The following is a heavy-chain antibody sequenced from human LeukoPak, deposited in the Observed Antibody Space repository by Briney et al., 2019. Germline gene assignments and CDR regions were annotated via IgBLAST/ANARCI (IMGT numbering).Heavy chain of an antibody. J-gene: IGHJ3*02. V-gene: IGHV1-69*01. CDR3: ASALDCSSTSCSGRVAFDI. Sequence: ASVKVSCTASGGTFSSYAISWVRQAPGHGLEWMGGIIPIFGTANYAQKFQGRVTITADESTSTAYMELSSLRSEDTAVYYCASALDCSSTSCSGRVAFDIWGQGTMVTVSS. CDR2: IIPIFGTA. CDR1: GGTFSSYA. D-gene: IGHD2-2*01.